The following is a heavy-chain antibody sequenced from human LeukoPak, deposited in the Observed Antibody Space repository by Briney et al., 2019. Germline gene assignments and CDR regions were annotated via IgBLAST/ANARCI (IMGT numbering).Heavy chain of an antibody. V-gene: IGHV1-69*13. D-gene: IGHD6-6*01. J-gene: IGHJ4*02. CDR1: GGTFSGYA. CDR2: IIPIFGTA. CDR3: ARGSIAARSCIDY. Sequence: ASVKVSCKASGGTFSGYAISWARQAPGQGLEWMGGIIPIFGTANYAQKFQGRVTITADESTSTAYMELSSLRSEDTAVYYCARGSIAARSCIDYWGRGTLVTVSS.